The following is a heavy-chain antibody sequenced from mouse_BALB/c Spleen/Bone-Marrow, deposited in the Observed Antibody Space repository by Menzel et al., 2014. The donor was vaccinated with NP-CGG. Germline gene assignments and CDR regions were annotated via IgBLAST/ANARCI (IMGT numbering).Heavy chain of an antibody. CDR3: ARQNYDGTDY. V-gene: IGHV1-61*01. D-gene: IGHD2-4*01. J-gene: IGHJ2*01. Sequence: VQRVESGADLVRPGASVKLSCKASGYSFTSYWMNWVKQRPGQGLEWIGMIHPSDSESRVNQKFKDKATLTVDKSSSTAYMQLSSPTSEDSAVYYCARQNYDGTDYWGQGTTLTVSS. CDR2: IHPSDSES. CDR1: GYSFTSYW.